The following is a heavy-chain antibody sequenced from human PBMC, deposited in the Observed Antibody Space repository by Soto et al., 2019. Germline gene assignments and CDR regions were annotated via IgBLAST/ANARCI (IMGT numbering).Heavy chain of an antibody. D-gene: IGHD3-3*01. CDR1: GGSISSSSYY. CDR2: IYYSGST. V-gene: IGHV4-39*01. CDR3: ARLIRLRFWEWFHHCLYFDY. J-gene: IGHJ4*02. Sequence: QLQLQESGPGLVKPSETLSLTCTVSGGSISSSSYYWGWIRQPPGKGLEWIGSIYYSGSTYYNPSLKSRVTIAVDTSENQFSLKLRSVTAADTAVYSCARLIRLRFWEWFHHCLYFDYWGQGTMVTVSS.